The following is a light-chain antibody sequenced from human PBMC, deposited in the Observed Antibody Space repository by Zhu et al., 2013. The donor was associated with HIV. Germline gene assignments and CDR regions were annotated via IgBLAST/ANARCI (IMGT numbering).Light chain of an antibody. Sequence: SNELAQPPSVSVSPGQTASITCSGDKLGEKYISWYQQKPGQSPVVVIYQDTKRPSGIPERFSGSNSGNTATLTISGTQAMDEADYYCQAWDSSTVVFGGGTKLTVL. CDR3: QAWDSSTVV. J-gene: IGLJ2*01. CDR2: QDT. V-gene: IGLV3-1*01. CDR1: KLGEKY.